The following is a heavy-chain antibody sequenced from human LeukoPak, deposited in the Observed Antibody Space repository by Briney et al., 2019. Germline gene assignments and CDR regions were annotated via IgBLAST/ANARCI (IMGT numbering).Heavy chain of an antibody. V-gene: IGHV1-69*04. D-gene: IGHD1-26*01. J-gene: IGHJ4*02. CDR2: IIPILGIA. CDR3: ARVIVGATGYYFDY. CDR1: GGTFSSYA. Sequence: SVKVSCKASGGTFSSYAISWVRQAPGQGLEWMGRIIPILGIANYAQKFQGRVTITADKSTSTAYMELSSLRSEDTAVYYSARVIVGATGYYFDYWGQGTLVTVSS.